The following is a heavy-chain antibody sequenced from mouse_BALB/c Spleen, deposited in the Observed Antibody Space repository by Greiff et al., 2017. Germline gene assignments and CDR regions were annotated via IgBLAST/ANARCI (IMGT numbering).Heavy chain of an antibody. Sequence: DVQLVESGPGLVKPSQSLSLTCTVTGYSITSDYAWNWIRQFPGNKLEWMGYISYSGSTSYNPSLKSRISITRDTSKNQFFLQLNSVTTEDTATYYCARRGNLAWFAYWGQGTLVTVSA. J-gene: IGHJ3*01. D-gene: IGHD2-1*01. CDR2: ISYSGST. CDR3: ARRGNLAWFAY. V-gene: IGHV3-2*02. CDR1: GYSITSDYA.